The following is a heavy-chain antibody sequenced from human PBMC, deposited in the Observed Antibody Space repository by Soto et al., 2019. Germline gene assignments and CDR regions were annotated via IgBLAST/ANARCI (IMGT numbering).Heavy chain of an antibody. CDR3: ARARFQVLYGKPYFDS. Sequence: SETLSLTCTVSGGSITTGGSYWSWIRQHPGKGLEWIGNIYHSGNTYYNPSLKSRLTISVDTSKNHFSLMVDSVTAADTTVYYCARARFQVLYGKPYFDSWGQGTLVTVSS. CDR1: GGSITTGGSY. CDR2: IYHSGNT. V-gene: IGHV4-31*03. D-gene: IGHD2-2*02. J-gene: IGHJ4*02.